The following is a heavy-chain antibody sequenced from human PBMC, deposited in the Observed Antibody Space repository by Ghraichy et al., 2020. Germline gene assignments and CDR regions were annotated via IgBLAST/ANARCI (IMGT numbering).Heavy chain of an antibody. D-gene: IGHD3-3*01. J-gene: IGHJ4*02. Sequence: SETLSLTCTVSGGSISSSSYYWGWIRQPPGKGLEWIGSIYYSGSTYYNPSLKSRVTISVDTSKNQFSLKLSSVTAADTAVYYCAKQRVDQSPDYFDYWGQGTLVTVSS. V-gene: IGHV4-39*01. CDR3: AKQRVDQSPDYFDY. CDR2: IYYSGST. CDR1: GGSISSSSYY.